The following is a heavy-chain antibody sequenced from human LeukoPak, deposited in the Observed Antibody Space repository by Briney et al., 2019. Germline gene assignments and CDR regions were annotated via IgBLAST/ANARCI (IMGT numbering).Heavy chain of an antibody. V-gene: IGHV3-7*01. CDR3: ARERGYCGGDCYGNYFDY. Sequence: GGSLRLSCAASGFTFSSYWMSWVRQAPGKGLEWVANIKQDGSEKYYVDSVKGRFTISRDNAKNSLYLQMNSLRAEDTAVYYCARERGYCGGDCYGNYFDYWGQGTLVTVSS. CDR2: IKQDGSEK. CDR1: GFTFSSYW. J-gene: IGHJ4*02. D-gene: IGHD2-21*02.